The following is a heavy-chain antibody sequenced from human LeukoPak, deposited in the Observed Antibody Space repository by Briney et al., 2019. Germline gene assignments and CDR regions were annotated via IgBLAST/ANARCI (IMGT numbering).Heavy chain of an antibody. Sequence: GRSLRLSCSASGFTFNSYGMHWVRQAPGKGLEWVADIWYDGSNKYYADSVKGRFTISRDNSKNTLYLQMNSLRAEDTAVYYCARDIRDTSGLYYFDYWGQGTLVTVSS. J-gene: IGHJ4*02. CDR3: ARDIRDTSGLYYFDY. CDR2: IWYDGSNK. CDR1: GFTFNSYG. D-gene: IGHD3-22*01. V-gene: IGHV3-33*01.